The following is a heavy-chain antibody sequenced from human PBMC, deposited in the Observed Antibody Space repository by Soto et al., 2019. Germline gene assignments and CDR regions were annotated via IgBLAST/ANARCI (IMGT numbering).Heavy chain of an antibody. CDR1: SRSFSIAW. D-gene: IGHD3-16*01. CDR2: IKSTSEGGTT. V-gene: IGHV3-15*07. J-gene: IGHJ4*02. CDR3: ATGADYGNNGWDAY. Sequence: PGGSLRLSCVVSSRSFSIAWMNWVRQAPGEGLEWVGRIKSTSEGGTTGYAAPVKDRFTISRDDSKNMLFLQVNSLKTEDAGIYYRATGADYGNNGWDAYWGQGTRVTVSS.